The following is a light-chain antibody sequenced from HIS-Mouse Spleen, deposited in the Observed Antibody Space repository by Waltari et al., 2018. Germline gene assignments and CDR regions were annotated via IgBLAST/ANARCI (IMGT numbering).Light chain of an antibody. Sequence: QSALTQPASVSGSPGQSITISCTGTSSDVGSYNLVPWYHQHPGKAPKLMIYEGSNRPSGVSNRFSGSKAGNTASLTISGLQAEDEADYYCCSYAGSSTWVFGGGTKLTVL. CDR3: CSYAGSSTWV. CDR1: SSDVGSYNL. J-gene: IGLJ3*02. CDR2: EGS. V-gene: IGLV2-23*01.